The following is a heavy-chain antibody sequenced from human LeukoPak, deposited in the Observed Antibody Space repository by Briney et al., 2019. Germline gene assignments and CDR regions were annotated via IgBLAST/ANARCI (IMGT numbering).Heavy chain of an antibody. CDR2: ISGSAGST. D-gene: IGHD1-26*01. Sequence: GGSLRLSCAASGFTFSSYAMSWVRQAPGKGLEWVSTISGSAGSTYYAESVKGRFTISRGNSKNTLYLQMNSLRAEDTAVYYCANSGYSLDKFDYWGQGTLVTVSS. CDR1: GFTFSSYA. CDR3: ANSGYSLDKFDY. V-gene: IGHV3-23*01. J-gene: IGHJ4*02.